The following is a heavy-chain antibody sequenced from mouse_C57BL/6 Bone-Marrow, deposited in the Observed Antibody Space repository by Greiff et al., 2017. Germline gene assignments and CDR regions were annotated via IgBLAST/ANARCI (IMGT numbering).Heavy chain of an antibody. D-gene: IGHD2-10*02. J-gene: IGHJ2*01. V-gene: IGHV5-9-1*02. CDR2: ISSGGDYI. CDR3: TRWRGLESFDY. CDR1: GFTFSSYA. Sequence: EVNVVESGEGLVKPGGSLKLSCAASGFTFSSYAMSWVRQTPEKRLEWVAYISSGGDYIYYADTVKGRFTISRDNARNTLYLQMSSLKSEDTAMYYCTRWRGLESFDYWGQGTTLTVSS.